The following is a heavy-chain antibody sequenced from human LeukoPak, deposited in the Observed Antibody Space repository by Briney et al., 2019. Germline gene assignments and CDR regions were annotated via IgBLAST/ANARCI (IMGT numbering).Heavy chain of an antibody. J-gene: IGHJ4*02. CDR3: TRGGYYDSSGYPYFDS. CDR2: IRSKAYGGTT. D-gene: IGHD3-22*01. Sequence: GGSLRLSCPTSGFTFGDYAMSWVRQAPGRGLEWVAFIRSKAYGGTTEYAASVKGRFSMSRDDSKSIAYMQMNSLKTEDTAVYYCTRGGYYDSSGYPYFDSWGQGTLVTVSS. V-gene: IGHV3-49*04. CDR1: GFTFGDYA.